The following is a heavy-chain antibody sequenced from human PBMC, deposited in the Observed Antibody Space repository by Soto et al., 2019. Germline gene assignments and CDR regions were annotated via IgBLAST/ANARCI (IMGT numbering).Heavy chain of an antibody. V-gene: IGHV3-11*06. J-gene: IGHJ4*02. D-gene: IGHD3-3*01. Sequence: GGSLRLSCAASGFTFSGHYMSWIRQAPGKGLEWISYISSSGHYTNYADSVKGRFTISRDNARNSLYLQMNSLRAEDTAVYYCARESAGFDCRGQGTLVTVSS. CDR2: ISSSGHYT. CDR3: ARESAGFDC. CDR1: GFTFSGHY.